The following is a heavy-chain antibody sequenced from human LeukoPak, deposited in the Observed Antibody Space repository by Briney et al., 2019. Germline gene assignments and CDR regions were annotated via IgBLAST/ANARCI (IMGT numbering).Heavy chain of an antibody. CDR2: ILYDGSRK. Sequence: RSGGSLRLSCAASGFTFTNYAMHWVRQAPGKGLEWVANILYDGSRKNYADSVKGRFSVYRDNSNYSLYLQMNSLRIEDTAVYYCANFEGSSQAFHIWGQGTLVTVSS. V-gene: IGHV3-30*18. D-gene: IGHD6-13*01. J-gene: IGHJ3*02. CDR3: ANFEGSSQAFHI. CDR1: GFTFTNYA.